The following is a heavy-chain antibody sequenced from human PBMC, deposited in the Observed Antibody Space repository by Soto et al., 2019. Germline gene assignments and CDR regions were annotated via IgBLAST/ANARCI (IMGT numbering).Heavy chain of an antibody. Sequence: EVQPLESGGGLAQPGGSLRLSCAASGFTFNPYAMNWVRQAPGKGLEWVSTIRGSGAGTYYADSVKGRFTISRDNSKNTLYLQMNSLRAEDTAVYFCAKGFGISWQYYFDYWGQGTLVTVSS. J-gene: IGHJ4*02. CDR3: AKGFGISWQYYFDY. CDR2: IRGSGAGT. V-gene: IGHV3-23*01. D-gene: IGHD6-13*01. CDR1: GFTFNPYA.